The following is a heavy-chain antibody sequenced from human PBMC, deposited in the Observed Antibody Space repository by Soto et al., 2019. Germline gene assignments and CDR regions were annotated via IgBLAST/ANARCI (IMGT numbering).Heavy chain of an antibody. CDR3: ARDHYYGSGSYPFDY. Sequence: GASVKVSCKASGGTFSSYTISWVRQAPGQGLEWMGRIIPILGIANYAQKFQGRVTITADKSTSTAYMEPSSLRSEDTAVYYCARDHYYGSGSYPFDYWGQGTLVTVSS. V-gene: IGHV1-69*04. CDR2: IIPILGIA. D-gene: IGHD3-10*01. J-gene: IGHJ4*02. CDR1: GGTFSSYT.